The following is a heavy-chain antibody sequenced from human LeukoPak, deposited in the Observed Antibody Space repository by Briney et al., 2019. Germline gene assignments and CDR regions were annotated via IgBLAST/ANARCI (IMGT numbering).Heavy chain of an antibody. Sequence: SETLSLTCTLSGGSISTYYWSWIRQPPGKGLEWIGYIYHSGITNYNPSLKSRVTISVDTSKNQFSLKLSSVTAAETAVYYCARGGGYASPIGYWGQGALVTVSS. CDR3: ARGGGYASPIGY. J-gene: IGHJ4*02. CDR1: GGSISTYY. CDR2: IYHSGIT. D-gene: IGHD4-23*01. V-gene: IGHV4-59*01.